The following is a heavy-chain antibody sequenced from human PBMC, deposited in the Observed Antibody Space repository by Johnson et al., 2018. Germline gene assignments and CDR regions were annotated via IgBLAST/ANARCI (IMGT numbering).Heavy chain of an antibody. D-gene: IGHD3/OR15-3a*01. CDR1: GFTFSTYT. CDR3: AKWSGASPHYYMDV. J-gene: IGHJ6*03. CDR2: ISYDGSNK. Sequence: QVQLVESGGGVVQPGRSLRLSCAASGFTFSTYTMHWVRQAPGKGLEWVAVISYDGSNKCYADSVKGRFTISRDNSKNTLYRQMNSLRVEAPAVYYCAKWSGASPHYYMDVWGKGTTVTVSS. V-gene: IGHV3-30*18.